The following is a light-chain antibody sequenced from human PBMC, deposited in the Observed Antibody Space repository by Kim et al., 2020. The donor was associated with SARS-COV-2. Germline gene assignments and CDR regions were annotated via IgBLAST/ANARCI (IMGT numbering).Light chain of an antibody. Sequence: APGERASLACRASQSVSSSYLAWYQQKPGQAPSLRIYGASSRATGIPDRFSGSGSGTDFTLTISRLEPEDFAVYYCQQYGSSPRTFGQGTKVDIK. V-gene: IGKV3-20*01. CDR3: QQYGSSPRT. J-gene: IGKJ1*01. CDR1: QSVSSSY. CDR2: GAS.